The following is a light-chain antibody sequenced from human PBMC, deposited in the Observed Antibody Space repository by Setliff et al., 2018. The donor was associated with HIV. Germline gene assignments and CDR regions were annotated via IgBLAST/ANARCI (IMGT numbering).Light chain of an antibody. J-gene: IGLJ1*01. CDR2: DVS. CDR3: ASYTNINTFV. Sequence: QSVLSQPASVSGSPGQSIFISCTGTSADVGVYDFVSWYQQHPGKAPKLILYDVSNRPSGVSNRLSGSKSGDTASLTISGLQTEDESDYFCASYTNINTFVFGTGTKVTVL. V-gene: IGLV2-14*03. CDR1: SADVGVYDF.